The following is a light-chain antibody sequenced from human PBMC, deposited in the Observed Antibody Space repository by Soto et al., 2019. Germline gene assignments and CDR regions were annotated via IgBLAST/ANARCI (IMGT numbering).Light chain of an antibody. CDR2: DAS. V-gene: IGKV3-11*01. CDR3: QQRSNWPPIT. Sequence: EVGMVQSPVTPSFFPRERATLPFRASQSVSSYLAWYQQKPGQAPRLLIYDASNRATGIPARFSGGGSGTDFTLTIDNLEPEDFAIYYCQQRSNWPPITFGQGTRLEI. CDR1: QSVSSY. J-gene: IGKJ5*01.